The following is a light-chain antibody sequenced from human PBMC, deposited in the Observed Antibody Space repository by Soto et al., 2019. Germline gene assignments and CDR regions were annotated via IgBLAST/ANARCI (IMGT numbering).Light chain of an antibody. CDR1: QSVRSN. CDR3: LQDINYPWT. V-gene: IGKV3-15*01. CDR2: GAS. Sequence: ENVMSQSPATLSVSPGERATLSCRASQSVRSNLAWYQQKPGQAPRLLIYGASTRATAIPARFSGSGSGTDFTLTISSLQSEDSATYYCLQDINYPWTFGQGTKVDI. J-gene: IGKJ1*01.